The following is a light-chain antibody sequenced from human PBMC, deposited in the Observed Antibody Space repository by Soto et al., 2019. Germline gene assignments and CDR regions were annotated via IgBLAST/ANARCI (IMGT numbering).Light chain of an antibody. Sequence: VMTQTPLSLSVAPGQPSSISCRSSQSLLHITGETFLFWYLQKPGQSPQLLIYDASSLESGVPSRFSGSGSGTEFTLTISRLEPEDFAVYYCQQYGSSGTFGQGTKVDIK. CDR3: QQYGSSGT. V-gene: IGKV2-29*01. CDR2: DAS. CDR1: QSLLHITGETF. J-gene: IGKJ1*01.